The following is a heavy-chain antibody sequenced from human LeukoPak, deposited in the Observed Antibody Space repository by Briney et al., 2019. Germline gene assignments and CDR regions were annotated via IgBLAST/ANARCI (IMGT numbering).Heavy chain of an antibody. CDR1: GFTFSHYY. CDR3: ARLYGDYINWFDP. Sequence: GGSLRLSCAASGFTFSHYYMSWIRQAPGKGLEWVSYISSSSSYTKYADSVKGRFNISRDNAKNSLYLRMNSLRAEDTAVYYCARLYGDYINWFDPWGQGTLVTVSS. V-gene: IGHV3-11*06. J-gene: IGHJ5*02. CDR2: ISSSSSYT. D-gene: IGHD4-17*01.